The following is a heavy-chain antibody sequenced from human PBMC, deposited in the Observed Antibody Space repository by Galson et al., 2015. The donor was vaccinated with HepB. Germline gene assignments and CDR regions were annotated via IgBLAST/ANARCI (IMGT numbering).Heavy chain of an antibody. CDR3: ARVWERGRTTRWGNYYYGMDV. CDR1: EFTEFSFTDYS. J-gene: IGHJ6*02. D-gene: IGHD1-7*01. Sequence: SLRLSCAASEFTEFSFTDYSLHWVRQAPGEGLEWVAVISLDGRDDQYADSVKGRFGIARDNSRDTVYLQMNSLRPEDTAVYYCARVWERGRTTRWGNYYYGMDVWGQGTTVTVSS. CDR2: ISLDGRDD. V-gene: IGHV3-30*09.